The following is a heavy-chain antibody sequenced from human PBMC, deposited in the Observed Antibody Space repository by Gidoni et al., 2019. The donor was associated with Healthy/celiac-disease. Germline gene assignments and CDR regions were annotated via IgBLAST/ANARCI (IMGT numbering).Heavy chain of an antibody. CDR1: GFTFSSYG. D-gene: IGHD6-13*01. CDR2: ISYDVSNK. CDR3: AKDSSSWGTEYFQH. J-gene: IGHJ1*01. Sequence: QVQLVESGGGVVQPGRSLRLSCAASGFTFSSYGMHWVRQAPGKGLEWVAVISYDVSNKYYADSVKGRFTISRDNSKNTLYLQMNSLRAEDTAVYYCAKDSSSWGTEYFQHWGQGTLVTVSS. V-gene: IGHV3-30*18.